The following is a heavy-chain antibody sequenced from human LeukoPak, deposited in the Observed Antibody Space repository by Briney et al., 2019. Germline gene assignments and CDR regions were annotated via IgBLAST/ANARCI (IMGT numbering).Heavy chain of an antibody. Sequence: EASVKVSCKASGYTFTGYYIHWVRQAPGQGLEWMGRINPNSGGTNYAERFQGRVTVTRDTSISTAYMELSRLRSDDTAVYYCARVQDLTGFDPWGQGTLVTVSS. CDR3: ARVQDLTGFDP. CDR1: GYTFTGYY. V-gene: IGHV1-2*06. J-gene: IGHJ5*02. CDR2: INPNSGGT. D-gene: IGHD7-27*01.